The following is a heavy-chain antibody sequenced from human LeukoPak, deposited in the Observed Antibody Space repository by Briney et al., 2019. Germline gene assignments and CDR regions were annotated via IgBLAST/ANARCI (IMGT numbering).Heavy chain of an antibody. CDR3: ARLTTTVTTPFDY. CDR1: GFTFSIYN. V-gene: IGHV3-21*01. D-gene: IGHD4-17*01. Sequence: GGSLRLSCAASGFTFSIYNMNWVRQAPGKGLEWVSSISSSSSYIYYADSVKGRFTISGDNAKNSLYLQMNSLRAEDTAVYYCARLTTTVTTPFDYWGQGTLVTVSS. CDR2: ISSSSSYI. J-gene: IGHJ4*02.